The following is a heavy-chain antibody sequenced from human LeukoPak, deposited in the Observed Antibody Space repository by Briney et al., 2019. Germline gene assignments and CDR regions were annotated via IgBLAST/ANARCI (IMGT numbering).Heavy chain of an antibody. J-gene: IGHJ4*02. V-gene: IGHV4-31*03. CDR2: SSYSGSA. D-gene: IGHD2-2*01. Sequence: SETLSLTCTVSGASITSGAYYWTWIRQHPGEGLEGIGYSSYSGSAYYNPSLKSRVTISVDTSKSQFSLKLSSVTAADTAVYYCARYYCASSRCPGVDYWGQGTLVTVSS. CDR1: GASITSGAYY. CDR3: ARYYCASSRCPGVDY.